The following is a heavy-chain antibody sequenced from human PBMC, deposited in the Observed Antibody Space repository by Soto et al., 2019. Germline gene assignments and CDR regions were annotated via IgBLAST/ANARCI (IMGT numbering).Heavy chain of an antibody. CDR2: ISARGGST. Sequence: EVQLLESGGGLIQPGGSLRLSCAASGFTFSNYAMSWVRQAPGKGLEWVSTISARGGSTYYADSVEGRFTISRDNSKNTLYLQMNSLRAEDTAVYYCARGGSYSIRYYFDYWGQGTLVTVSS. J-gene: IGHJ4*02. V-gene: IGHV3-23*01. CDR1: GFTFSNYA. D-gene: IGHD1-26*01. CDR3: ARGGSYSIRYYFDY.